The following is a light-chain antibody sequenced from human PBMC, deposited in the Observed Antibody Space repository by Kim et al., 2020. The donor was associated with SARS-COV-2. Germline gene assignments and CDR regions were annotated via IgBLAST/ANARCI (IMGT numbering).Light chain of an antibody. CDR3: QQRSNWPLT. Sequence: EIVLTQSPATLSLSPGDRATLSCRASQSVSSSLAWYQQKSGQAPRLLIYDASNRATGIPARSSGSGSGTDFTLTISSLEPEDFAVYYCQQRSNWPLTFGGGTKVEIK. V-gene: IGKV3-11*01. CDR2: DAS. J-gene: IGKJ4*01. CDR1: QSVSSS.